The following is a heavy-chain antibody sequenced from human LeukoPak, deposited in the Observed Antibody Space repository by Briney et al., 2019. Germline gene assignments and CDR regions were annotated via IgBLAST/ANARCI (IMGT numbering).Heavy chain of an antibody. J-gene: IGHJ4*02. Sequence: GGAPRLFCSGSGFTFTDLYMRLVRPAPGKGLEWVSYISPSGTVIYYGDSVKGRFTISRDNAKKSLYLQMNSLRAEDTAVYYCARDYNCWGQGTLVTVSS. V-gene: IGHV3-11*01. CDR2: ISPSGTVI. D-gene: IGHD3-10*01. CDR3: ARDYNC. CDR1: GFTFTDLY.